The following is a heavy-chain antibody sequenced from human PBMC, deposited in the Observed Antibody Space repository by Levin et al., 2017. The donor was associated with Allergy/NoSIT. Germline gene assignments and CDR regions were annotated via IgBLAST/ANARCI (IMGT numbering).Heavy chain of an antibody. D-gene: IGHD3-22*01. V-gene: IGHV4-59*01. CDR3: ARTRPNYYDSSGSFDY. CDR1: GGSISSYY. Sequence: SETLSLTCTVSGGSISSYYWSWIRQPPGKGLEWIGYIYYSGSTNYNPSLKSRVTISVDTSKNQFSLKLSSVTAADTAVYYCARTRPNYYDSSGSFDYWGQGTLVTVSS. J-gene: IGHJ4*02. CDR2: IYYSGST.